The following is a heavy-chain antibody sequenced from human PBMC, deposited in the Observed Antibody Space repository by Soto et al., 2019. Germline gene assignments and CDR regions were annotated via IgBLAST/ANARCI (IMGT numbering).Heavy chain of an antibody. V-gene: IGHV1-69*08. CDR2: IIPILGIA. CDR3: ARDTVATVEGAYYYYGMDV. Sequence: QVQLVQSGAEVKKPGSSVKVSCKASGGTFSSYTISWVRQAPGQGLEWMGRIIPILGIANYAQKFQGRVTITAYKSTSTAYMELSSLRSEDTAVYYCARDTVATVEGAYYYYGMDVWGQGTTVIVSS. J-gene: IGHJ6*02. D-gene: IGHD5-12*01. CDR1: GGTFSSYT.